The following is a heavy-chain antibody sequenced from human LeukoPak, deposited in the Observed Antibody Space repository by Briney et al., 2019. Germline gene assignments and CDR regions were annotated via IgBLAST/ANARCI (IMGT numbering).Heavy chain of an antibody. V-gene: IGHV4-38-2*02. J-gene: IGHJ3*02. CDR1: GYFITSGYY. D-gene: IGHD2-2*01. CDR3: AIGVPAAIGLDAFDI. CDR2: MYHSGST. Sequence: SETLSLTCTVSGYFITSGYYWGWIRQPPGKGLEWIGSMYHSGSTYYNPSLKSRVTISVDTSKNQFSLILSSVTAADTAVYYCAIGVPAAIGLDAFDIWGQGTTVTVSS.